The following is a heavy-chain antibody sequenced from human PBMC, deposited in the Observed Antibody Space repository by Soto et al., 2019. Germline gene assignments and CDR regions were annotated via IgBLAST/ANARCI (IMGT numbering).Heavy chain of an antibody. CDR3: ARNTISAAGADYYGLDV. J-gene: IGHJ6*02. D-gene: IGHD6-13*01. Sequence: KTGGSLRLSCAGSGFTFSDYYMSWIRQAPGQGLEWVSYMSSSGATVFYADSVKGRFTISRDNAKNSLYLQMYSLRAEDSAVYYCARNTISAAGADYYGLDVWGQGTTVTVSS. V-gene: IGHV3-11*01. CDR1: GFTFSDYY. CDR2: MSSSGATV.